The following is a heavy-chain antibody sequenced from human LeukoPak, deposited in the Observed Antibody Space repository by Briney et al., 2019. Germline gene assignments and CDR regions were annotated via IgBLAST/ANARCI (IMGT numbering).Heavy chain of an antibody. V-gene: IGHV3-53*05. CDR1: GFTVSSNY. CDR3: AKDILWFGELLSFQYDY. CDR2: IYSGGST. D-gene: IGHD3-10*01. Sequence: GGSLRLSCAASGFTVSSNYMSWVRQAPGKGLEWVSVIYSGGSTYYADSVKGRFTISRDNSKNPLYLQMNSLRAEDTAVYYCAKDILWFGELLSFQYDYWGQGTLVTVSS. J-gene: IGHJ4*02.